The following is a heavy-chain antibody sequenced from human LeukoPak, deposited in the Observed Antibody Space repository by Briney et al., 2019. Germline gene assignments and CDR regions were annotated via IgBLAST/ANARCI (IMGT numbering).Heavy chain of an antibody. CDR3: ARDHYGYYDAFDI. D-gene: IGHD1-26*01. CDR2: IYDSGNT. V-gene: IGHV4-61*01. J-gene: IGHJ3*02. Sequence: PLETLSLTCTVSGGSVSSGSYYWSWIRQPPGKGLEWIGYIYDSGNTNYNPSLKSRVTISVDTSKNQFSLNLRSVTAADTAVYYCARDHYGYYDAFDIWGQGTMFTVSS. CDR1: GGSVSSGSYY.